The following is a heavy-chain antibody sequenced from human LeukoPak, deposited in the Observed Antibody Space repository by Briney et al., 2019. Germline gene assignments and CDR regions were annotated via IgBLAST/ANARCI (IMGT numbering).Heavy chain of an antibody. CDR2: ISYDGSNK. CDR3: AQDLSSGSRRAY. Sequence: GGSLRLSCAASGFTFSTYGMHWVRQAPGKGLGWVAVISYDGSNKYYADSVKGRFTISRDNSKNTLYLQMNSLRAEDTGVYYCAQDLSSGSRRAYWGQGTLVTVSS. CDR1: GFTFSTYG. J-gene: IGHJ4*02. D-gene: IGHD6-19*01. V-gene: IGHV3-30*18.